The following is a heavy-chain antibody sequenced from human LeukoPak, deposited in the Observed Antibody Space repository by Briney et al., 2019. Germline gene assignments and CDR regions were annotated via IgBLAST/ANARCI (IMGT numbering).Heavy chain of an antibody. J-gene: IGHJ4*02. CDR1: GVSVSTYY. D-gene: IGHD2-15*01. Sequence: PSETLSLTCTVSGVSVSTYYWNWIRQPPGKGLEWIGYIYYSGSTNYNPSLKSRLTISVDTSNNQPSLKLSSVTAADTAVYYCASTSGYCSGGNCYSAFDYWGQGTLVTVSS. V-gene: IGHV4-59*02. CDR3: ASTSGYCSGGNCYSAFDY. CDR2: IYYSGST.